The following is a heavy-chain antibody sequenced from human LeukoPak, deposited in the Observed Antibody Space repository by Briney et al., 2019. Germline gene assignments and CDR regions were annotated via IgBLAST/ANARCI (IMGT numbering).Heavy chain of an antibody. V-gene: IGHV4-59*01. J-gene: IGHJ5*02. D-gene: IGHD6-19*01. Sequence: SETLSLTCTVSGGSMRSYYWSWIRQSPGKGLEWIGYIYYSVITNCNPSFKSRVTISVDTSKNQFSLRLRSVTAADTAVYYCVRDVTVTGTTGDWFDPWGQGTLVTVSS. CDR2: IYYSVIT. CDR1: GGSMRSYY. CDR3: VRDVTVTGTTGDWFDP.